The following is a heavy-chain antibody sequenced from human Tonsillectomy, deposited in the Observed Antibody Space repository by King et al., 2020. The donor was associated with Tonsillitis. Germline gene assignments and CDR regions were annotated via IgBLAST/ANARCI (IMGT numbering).Heavy chain of an antibody. Sequence: QLQESGPGLVKPSETLSLTCTVSGGSISSYYWSWIRQPPGKGLEWIGYIYYSGSTNYNPSLKSRVTISVDTSKNQFSLKLSSVTAADTAVYYCARHWRDSSGSYSKFVFDYWGQGTLVTVSS. CDR2: IYYSGST. D-gene: IGHD3-22*01. V-gene: IGHV4-59*08. J-gene: IGHJ4*02. CDR1: GGSISSYY. CDR3: ARHWRDSSGSYSKFVFDY.